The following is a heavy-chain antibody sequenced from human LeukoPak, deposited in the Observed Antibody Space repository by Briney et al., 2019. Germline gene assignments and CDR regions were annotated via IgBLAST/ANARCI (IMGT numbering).Heavy chain of an antibody. D-gene: IGHD6-19*01. CDR2: IYYSGST. V-gene: IGHV4-39*01. J-gene: IGHJ4*02. CDR1: GGSISSSSYY. Sequence: SETLSLTCTVSGGSISSSSYYWGWIRQPPGKGLEWIGSIYYSGSTYYNPSLKSRVTISVDTSKNQFSLKLSSVTAADTAVYYCARWGSGWYFDYWGQGTLVTVSS. CDR3: ARWGSGWYFDY.